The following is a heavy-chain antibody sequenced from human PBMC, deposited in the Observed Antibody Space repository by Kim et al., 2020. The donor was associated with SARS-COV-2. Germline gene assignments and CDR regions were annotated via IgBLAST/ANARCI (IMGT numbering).Heavy chain of an antibody. V-gene: IGHV3-23*01. Sequence: GGSLRLSCAASGFTFSSYAMSWVRQAPGKGLEWVSAISGSGGSTYYADSVKGRFTISRDNSKNTLYLQMNSLRAEDTAVYYCAKDRPGYNGGTTGLWGELDWFDPWGQGTLVTVSS. CDR3: AKDRPGYNGGTTGLWGELDWFDP. D-gene: IGHD1-1*01. J-gene: IGHJ5*02. CDR2: ISGSGGST. CDR1: GFTFSSYA.